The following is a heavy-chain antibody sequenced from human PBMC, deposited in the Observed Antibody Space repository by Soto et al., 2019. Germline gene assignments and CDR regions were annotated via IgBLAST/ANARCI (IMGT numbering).Heavy chain of an antibody. Sequence: SVKVSCKASGGIFSSYAISWLRQAPGQGLEWMGAVIPVLGQAYYAQALQDRVTITADKSTRTAYMELSSLTSEDTAVYFCARVSGVGAPPGADYWGEGXLVTVSS. CDR1: GGIFSSYA. CDR3: ARVSGVGAPPGADY. D-gene: IGHD1-26*01. CDR2: VIPVLGQA. J-gene: IGHJ4*02. V-gene: IGHV1-69*06.